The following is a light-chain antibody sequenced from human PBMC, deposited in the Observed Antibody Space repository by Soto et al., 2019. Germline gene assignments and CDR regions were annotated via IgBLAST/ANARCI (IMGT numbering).Light chain of an antibody. CDR3: SSYAGSSNLV. CDR1: SSDVGAYNY. Sequence: QSVLTQPPSASGSPGQSVTISCTGTSSDVGAYNYVSWYQQHPGKAPQLMIYEVSQRPSGVPDRFSGSKSGYTASLTVSGPQAEDEADYYCSSYAGSSNLVFGGGTKLTVL. V-gene: IGLV2-8*01. J-gene: IGLJ2*01. CDR2: EVS.